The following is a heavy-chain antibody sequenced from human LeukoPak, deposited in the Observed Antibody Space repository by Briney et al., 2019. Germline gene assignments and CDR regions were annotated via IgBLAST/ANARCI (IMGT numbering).Heavy chain of an antibody. Sequence: SETLSLTCSLSRGSISSYYWSWIRQSAGKRLEWIGRIYPTGSTNYNPSLKSRVTISGDKSKNQFSLKLSSVTAADTAVYYCARVGGDCGGDCYHYYSMDVWGKGTTVTVSS. J-gene: IGHJ6*03. CDR2: IYPTGST. D-gene: IGHD2-21*02. CDR3: ARVGGDCGGDCYHYYSMDV. V-gene: IGHV4-4*07. CDR1: RGSISSYY.